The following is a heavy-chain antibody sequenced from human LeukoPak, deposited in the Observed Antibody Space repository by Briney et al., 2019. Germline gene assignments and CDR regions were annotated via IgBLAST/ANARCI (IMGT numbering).Heavy chain of an antibody. CDR3: ARSDCSGGSCYGPIIC. CDR2: IYYSGST. J-gene: IGHJ4*02. CDR1: GGSISSYY. D-gene: IGHD2-15*01. V-gene: IGHV4-59*08. Sequence: SETLSLTCTVSGGSISSYYWSWIRQPPGKGLEWIGYIYYSGSTNYNPSLKSRVTISVDTSKNQFSLKLSSVTAADTAVYYCARSDCSGGSCYGPIICWGQGTLVTVSS.